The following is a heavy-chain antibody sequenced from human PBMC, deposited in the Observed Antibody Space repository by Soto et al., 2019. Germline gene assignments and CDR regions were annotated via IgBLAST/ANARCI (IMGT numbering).Heavy chain of an antibody. CDR2: TRNKANSYTT. CDR1: GFTFSDHY. J-gene: IGHJ3*02. CDR3: ARKTGTPGPGAFDI. V-gene: IGHV3-72*01. Sequence: GGSLRLSCAASGFTFSDHYMDWVRQAPGKGLEWVGRTRNKANSYTTEYAASVKGRFTISRDDSKNSLYLQMNSLKTEDTAVYYCARKTGTPGPGAFDIWGQGTMVTVSS. D-gene: IGHD1-1*01.